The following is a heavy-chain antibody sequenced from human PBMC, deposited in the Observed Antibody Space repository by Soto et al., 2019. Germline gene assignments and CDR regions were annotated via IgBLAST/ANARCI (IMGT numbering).Heavy chain of an antibody. CDR2: ISAYNGNT. Sequence: ASVKVSCKASGCTFTSYGISWVRQAPGQGLEWMGWISAYNGNTNYAQKLQGRVTMTTDTSTSTAYMELRSLRSDDTAVYYCARGDGRIVPAAMGDYWGQGTLVTVSS. CDR1: GCTFTSYG. V-gene: IGHV1-18*01. D-gene: IGHD2-2*01. J-gene: IGHJ4*02. CDR3: ARGDGRIVPAAMGDY.